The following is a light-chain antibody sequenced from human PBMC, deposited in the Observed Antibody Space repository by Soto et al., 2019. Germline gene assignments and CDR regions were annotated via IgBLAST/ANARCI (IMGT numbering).Light chain of an antibody. Sequence: EIVMTQSPVTLSVSPGGRATLSCRASQSISDTLAWYQQKSGQPPRLVIYGASSRATGVPDRFSGSGSGTDFILTISGLEPEDFAVYYCQHYDRSPPVTFGQGTRLEI. CDR2: GAS. J-gene: IGKJ5*01. CDR3: QHYDRSPPVT. CDR1: QSISDT. V-gene: IGKV3-20*01.